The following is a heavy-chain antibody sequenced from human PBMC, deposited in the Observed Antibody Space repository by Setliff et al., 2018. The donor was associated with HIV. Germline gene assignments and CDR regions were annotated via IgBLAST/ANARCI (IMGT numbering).Heavy chain of an antibody. J-gene: IGHJ3*02. V-gene: IGHV3-21*01. Sequence: LRLSCAASGFTFIDFALNWVRQAPGQEPEWVSSISSSGSYIYYARSVKGRSTISRDNARNSLYLDLNSLRAEDTALYYCARYRSTRDAFDTWGQGTMVTVSS. CDR2: ISSSGSYI. CDR3: ARYRSTRDAFDT. D-gene: IGHD1-1*01. CDR1: GFTFIDFA.